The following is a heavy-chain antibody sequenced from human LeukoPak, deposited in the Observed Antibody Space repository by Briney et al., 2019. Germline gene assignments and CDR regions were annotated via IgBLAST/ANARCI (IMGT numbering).Heavy chain of an antibody. V-gene: IGHV3-53*01. D-gene: IGHD6-19*01. J-gene: IGHJ4*02. CDR1: EFSVGSNY. Sequence: PGRSLRLSCAASEFSVGSNYMTWVRQAPGKGLEWVSTIGTGLDTHYADSVKGRFTISRDNSKNSLYLQMNSLRAEDTALYYCASWAAVAGEGLWDYWGQGTLVTVSS. CDR3: ASWAAVAGEGLWDY. CDR2: IGTGLDT.